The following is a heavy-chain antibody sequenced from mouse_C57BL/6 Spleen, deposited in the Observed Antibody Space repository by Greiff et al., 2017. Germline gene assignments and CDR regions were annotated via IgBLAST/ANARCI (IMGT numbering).Heavy chain of an antibody. Sequence: QVQLQHSGAELARPGASVKLSCKASGYTFTSYGISWVKQRTGQGLEWIGEIYPRSGNTYYNDKFKGQVTMTADNANSTAYMEMRSLKSEDSAVYFCTRGGGTSDGWYFDVWGTGTTVTVSS. J-gene: IGHJ1*03. CDR1: GYTFTSYG. V-gene: IGHV1-81*01. CDR2: IYPRSGNT. D-gene: IGHD1-1*01. CDR3: TRGGGTSDGWYFDV.